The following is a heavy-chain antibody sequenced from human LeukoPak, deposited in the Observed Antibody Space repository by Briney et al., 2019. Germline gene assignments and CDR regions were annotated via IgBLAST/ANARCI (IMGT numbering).Heavy chain of an antibody. CDR3: ARAVAAAGTALDY. D-gene: IGHD6-13*01. CDR1: GGSISSGDYY. Sequence: SETLSLTCTVSGGSISSGDYYWSWIRQPPGKGLEWIGEINHSGSTNYNPSLKSRVTISVDTSKNQFSLKLSSVTAADTAVYYCARAVAAAGTALDYWGQGTLVTVSS. V-gene: IGHV4-39*07. J-gene: IGHJ4*02. CDR2: INHSGST.